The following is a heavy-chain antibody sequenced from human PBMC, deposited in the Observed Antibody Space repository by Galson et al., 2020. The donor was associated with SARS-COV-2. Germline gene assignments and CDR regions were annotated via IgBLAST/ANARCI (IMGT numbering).Heavy chain of an antibody. J-gene: IGHJ4*02. CDR2: ISYDGSNK. V-gene: IGHV3-30*04. Sequence: GESLKISCAASGFTFSSYAMHWVRQAPGKGLEWVAVISYDGSNKYYADSVKGRFTISRDNSKNTLYLQMNSLRAEDTAVYYCARDLSDDYGDYGPFFSWGQGTLVTVSS. CDR3: ARDLSDDYGDYGPFFS. D-gene: IGHD4-17*01. CDR1: GFTFSSYA.